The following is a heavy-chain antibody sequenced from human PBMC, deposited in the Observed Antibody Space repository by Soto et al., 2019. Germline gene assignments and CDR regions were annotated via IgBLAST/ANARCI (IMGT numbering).Heavy chain of an antibody. J-gene: IGHJ6*03. Sequence: QVQLVQSGAEVRKPGASVTVSCRSSGDSFNDYYIHWVRQAPGQGFEWMGWINPNGGVTKYAQKFQGWVSMTRHTSIRTVYMQLSRLRSDDTAVYYCARESGGATATLAYYYFYMDVWGTGTTVTVSS. CDR1: GDSFNDYY. CDR2: INPNGGVT. V-gene: IGHV1-2*04. D-gene: IGHD5-12*01. CDR3: ARESGGATATLAYYYFYMDV.